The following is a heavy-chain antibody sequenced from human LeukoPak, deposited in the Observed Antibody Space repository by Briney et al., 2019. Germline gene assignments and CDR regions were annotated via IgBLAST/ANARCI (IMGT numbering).Heavy chain of an antibody. CDR1: GFTFSSYE. D-gene: IGHD2-2*01. Sequence: PGGSLRLSCAASGFTFSSYEMNWVRQAPGKGLEWVSYISSSGSTTHYADSVKGRFITSRDNAKNSLYLQMNSLRAEDTAVYYCARVGDICSSTSCYAGGYWGQGTLVTVSS. V-gene: IGHV3-48*03. CDR2: ISSSGSTT. J-gene: IGHJ4*02. CDR3: ARVGDICSSTSCYAGGY.